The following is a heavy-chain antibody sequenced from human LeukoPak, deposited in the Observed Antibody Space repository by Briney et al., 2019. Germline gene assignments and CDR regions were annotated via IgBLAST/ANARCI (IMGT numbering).Heavy chain of an antibody. V-gene: IGHV1-69*13. CDR2: FIPIFRAA. Sequence: GASVKVPCKASGGTFSSDAICWVRQAPGQGLEWVGVFIPIFRAANYAQELQGRVTITANESASAVYMELSSLRSDDTAVYYCATVYSGSYYFDYWGQGTLVTVSS. CDR1: GGTFSSDA. CDR3: ATVYSGSYYFDY. J-gene: IGHJ4*02. D-gene: IGHD1-26*01.